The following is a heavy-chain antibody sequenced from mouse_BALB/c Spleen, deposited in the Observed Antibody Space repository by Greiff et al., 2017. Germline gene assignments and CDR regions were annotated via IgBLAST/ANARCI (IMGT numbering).Heavy chain of an antibody. V-gene: IGHV14-3*02. D-gene: IGHD1-1*02. Sequence: EVQLQQSGAELVKPGASVKLSCTASGFNIKDTYMHWVKQRPEQGLEWIGRIDPANGNTKYDPKFQGKATITADTSSNTAYLQLSSLTSEDTAVYYCARGDYVDAMDYWGQGTSVTVSS. CDR2: IDPANGNT. CDR1: GFNIKDTY. J-gene: IGHJ4*01. CDR3: ARGDYVDAMDY.